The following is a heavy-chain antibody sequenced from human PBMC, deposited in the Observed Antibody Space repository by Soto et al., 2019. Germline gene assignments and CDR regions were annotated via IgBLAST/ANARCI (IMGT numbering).Heavy chain of an antibody. CDR1: RVRFCIYA. Sequence: SLRLCCVSCRVRFCIYAMTLSLKAQGKGLEWVSAITPSGASTYYADSVKGRFTISRDNSKNTLYLQMNSLRAEDTAVYYCARKGQLLNCFDPWGQGTLVPVSS. CDR2: ITPSGAST. CDR3: ARKGQLLNCFDP. V-gene: IGHV3-23*01. J-gene: IGHJ5*02. D-gene: IGHD2-2*01.